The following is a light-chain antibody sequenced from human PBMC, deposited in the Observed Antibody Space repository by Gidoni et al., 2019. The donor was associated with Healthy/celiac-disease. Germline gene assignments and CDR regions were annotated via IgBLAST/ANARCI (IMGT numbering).Light chain of an antibody. J-gene: IGLJ2*01. CDR1: SGHSSYA. CDR3: QTWGTGGEV. V-gene: IGLV4-69*01. CDR2: LNSDGSH. Sequence: QLVLTQSPSASASLGASVKLTCTLSSGHSSYAIAWHQQQPEKGPRYLMKLNSDGSHSKGDGIPDRFSGSSSGAERYLTISSLQSEDEADYYCQTWGTGGEVFVGGTKLTVL.